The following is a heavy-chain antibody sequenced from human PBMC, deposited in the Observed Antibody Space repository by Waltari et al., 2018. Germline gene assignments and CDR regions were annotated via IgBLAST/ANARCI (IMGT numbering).Heavy chain of an antibody. V-gene: IGHV4-59*11. CDR2: IYYSGST. CDR3: ARGGHYGGNPGGIDY. CDR1: GGSISSHY. J-gene: IGHJ4*02. D-gene: IGHD3-10*01. Sequence: QVQLQESGPGLVKPSETLSLTCTVSGGSISSHYWSWIRQPPGKGLEWIGYIYYSGSTNYNPSLKSRVTISVDTSKNQFSLKLSSVTATDTAVYYCARGGHYGGNPGGIDYWGQGTLVIVSS.